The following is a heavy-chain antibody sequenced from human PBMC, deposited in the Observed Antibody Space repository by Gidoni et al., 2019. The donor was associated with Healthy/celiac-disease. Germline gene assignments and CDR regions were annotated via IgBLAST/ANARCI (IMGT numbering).Heavy chain of an antibody. Sequence: QVQLQQWGAGLLKPSETLSLTCAVYGGSFSGYYWSWIRQPPGKGLEWIGEINHSGSTNYNPSLKSRVTISVDTSKNQFSLKLSSVTAADTAVYYCARYYDFWSGSPFHYYYYYGMDVWGQGTTVTVSS. CDR3: ARYYDFWSGSPFHYYYYYGMDV. J-gene: IGHJ6*02. CDR1: GGSFSGYY. V-gene: IGHV4-34*01. CDR2: INHSGST. D-gene: IGHD3-3*01.